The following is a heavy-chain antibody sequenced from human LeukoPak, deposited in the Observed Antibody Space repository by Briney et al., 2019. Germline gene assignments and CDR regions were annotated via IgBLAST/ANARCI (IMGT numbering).Heavy chain of an antibody. J-gene: IGHJ4*02. D-gene: IGHD3-9*01. CDR1: GGSIRGYI. Sequence: SETLSLTCTVSGGSIRGYIWSWVRQPPGKGLEWVGYIYFSGTTNYNPSLKSRVAISVDTSKNQVSLKLSSVTAADAAIYYCARLRAMTGSVDYFDYWGQGTLVTVSS. CDR3: ARLRAMTGSVDYFDY. CDR2: IYFSGTT. V-gene: IGHV4-59*01.